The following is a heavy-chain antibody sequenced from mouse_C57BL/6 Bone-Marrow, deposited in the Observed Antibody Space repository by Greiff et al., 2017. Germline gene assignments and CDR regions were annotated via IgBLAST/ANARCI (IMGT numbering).Heavy chain of an antibody. V-gene: IGHV1-80*01. D-gene: IGHD2-4*01. CDR1: GYAFSSYW. J-gene: IGHJ3*01. Sequence: QVQLKQSGAELVKPGASVKISCKASGYAFSSYWMNWVKQRPGKGLEWIGQIYPGDGDTNYNGKFKGKATLTADKSSSTAYMQLSSLTSEDSAVYFCAREIYYDYDRGAWFAYWGQGTLVTVSA. CDR3: AREIYYDYDRGAWFAY. CDR2: IYPGDGDT.